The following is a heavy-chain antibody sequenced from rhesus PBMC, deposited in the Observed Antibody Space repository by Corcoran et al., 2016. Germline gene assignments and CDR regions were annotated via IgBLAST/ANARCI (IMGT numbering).Heavy chain of an antibody. CDR2: IRYTGKTI. CDR3: TRGGYSYSPSSHFDY. J-gene: IGHJ4*01. V-gene: IGHV3-136*01. D-gene: IGHD5-12*01. Sequence: EVQLVESGGGLVQPGGSLRLSCAASGFTFSSYDMSWVRQAPGKGLALVSYIRYTGKTIYNADSVKGRFTISRNNAKNSLSLQMSSLRAEDTAVYYCTRGGYSYSPSSHFDYWGQGVLVTVSS. CDR1: GFTFSSYD.